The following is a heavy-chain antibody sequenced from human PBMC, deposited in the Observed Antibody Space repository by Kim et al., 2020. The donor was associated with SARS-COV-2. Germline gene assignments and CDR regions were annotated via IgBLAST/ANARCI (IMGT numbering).Heavy chain of an antibody. V-gene: IGHV3-9*01. CDR2: ISWNSGSI. D-gene: IGHD3-3*01. CDR1: GFTFGDYA. Sequence: GGSLRLSCAASGFTFGDYAMHWVRQAPGKGLEWVSGISWNSGSIGYADSVKGRFTISRDNAKNSLYLQMNSLRAEDTALYYCAKAAIFGVVGSYMDVWGKGTTVTVSS. CDR3: AKAAIFGVVGSYMDV. J-gene: IGHJ6*03.